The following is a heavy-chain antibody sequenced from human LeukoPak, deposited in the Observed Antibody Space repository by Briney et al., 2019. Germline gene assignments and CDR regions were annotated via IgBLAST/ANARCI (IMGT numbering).Heavy chain of an antibody. CDR1: GYTLTELS. V-gene: IGHV1-24*01. CDR2: FDPEDGET. Sequence: ASVKVSCKVSGYTLTELSMHWVRQAPGKGLEWMGGFDPEDGETIYAQKFQGRVTMTEDTSTDTAYMELSSLRSEDTAVYYCAELESWYQPVPRYYYYYYGMDVWGQGTTVTVSS. D-gene: IGHD6-13*01. J-gene: IGHJ6*02. CDR3: AELESWYQPVPRYYYYYYGMDV.